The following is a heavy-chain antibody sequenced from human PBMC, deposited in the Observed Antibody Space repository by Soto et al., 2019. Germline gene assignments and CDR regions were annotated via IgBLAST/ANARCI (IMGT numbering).Heavy chain of an antibody. J-gene: IGHJ5*02. V-gene: IGHV3-48*04. CDR3: ARTYGTGSLNWFDP. D-gene: IGHD3-10*01. CDR1: GFILSSYD. CDR2: ISSGSGNI. Sequence: GGSLRLSCAASGFILSSYDMNWVRQAPGKGLEWVSYISSGSGNILYADSVKGRFTISRDNAKNSLYLQMNSLRAEDTAVYYCARTYGTGSLNWFDPWGQGTLVTVSS.